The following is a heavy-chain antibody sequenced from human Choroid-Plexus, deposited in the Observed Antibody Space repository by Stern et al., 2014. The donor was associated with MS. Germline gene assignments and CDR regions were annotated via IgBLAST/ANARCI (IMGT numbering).Heavy chain of an antibody. J-gene: IGHJ4*02. D-gene: IGHD3-10*01. V-gene: IGHV3-30*18. Sequence: VQLVESGGGVVQPGRPLRLSCEASGFSFSSFGMHWVRQAPGKGLEWVALISDDGSKDYADSVKGRFAISRDNSKNTLYLQMNSLRAEDTAVYYCAKDRHYLTFFFDFWGQGSLVTVSS. CDR1: GFSFSSFG. CDR3: AKDRHYLTFFFDF. CDR2: ISDDGSK.